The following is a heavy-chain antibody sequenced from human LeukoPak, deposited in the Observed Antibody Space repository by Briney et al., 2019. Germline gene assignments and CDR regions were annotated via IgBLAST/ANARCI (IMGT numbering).Heavy chain of an antibody. V-gene: IGHV3-23*01. CDR1: GFTFSSYA. J-gene: IGHJ4*02. D-gene: IGHD6-6*01. CDR2: ISGSGGST. Sequence: GGSLRLSCAASGFTFSSYAMNWVRQAPGEGLEWVSAISGSGGSTYHADSVKGRFTISRDNSKNTLFLQMNSLRAEDAAVYYCAKGRGIAARHDYFDYWGQGTLVTVSS. CDR3: AKGRGIAARHDYFDY.